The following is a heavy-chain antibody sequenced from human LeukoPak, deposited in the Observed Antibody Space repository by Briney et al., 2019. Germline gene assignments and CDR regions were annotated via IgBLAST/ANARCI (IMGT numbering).Heavy chain of an antibody. CDR2: ISDSGGGT. J-gene: IGHJ4*02. CDR3: AKRGVVIRVILVGFHKEAYYFDS. Sequence: QPGGSLRLSCAVSGITLSNYGMSWVRQAPGKGLEWVAGISDSGGGTNYADSVKGRFTISRDNPKNTLYLQMNSLRAEDTAVYFCAKRGVVIRVILVGFHKEAYYFDSWGQGALVTVSP. D-gene: IGHD3-22*01. V-gene: IGHV3-23*01. CDR1: GITLSNYG.